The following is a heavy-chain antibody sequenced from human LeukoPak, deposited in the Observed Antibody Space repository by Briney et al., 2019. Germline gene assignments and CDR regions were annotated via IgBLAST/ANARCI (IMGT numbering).Heavy chain of an antibody. J-gene: IGHJ4*02. D-gene: IGHD6-13*01. V-gene: IGHV4-4*02. CDR3: ARASTEIAAARDY. CDR2: IYHSGST. Sequence: PSGTLSLTCAVSGGSISSSNWWSWVRQPPGKGLEWIGEIYHSGSTNYNPSLKSRVTISVDKSKNQFSLKLSSVTAADTAVYYCARASTEIAAARDYWGQGTLVTVSS. CDR1: GGSISSSNW.